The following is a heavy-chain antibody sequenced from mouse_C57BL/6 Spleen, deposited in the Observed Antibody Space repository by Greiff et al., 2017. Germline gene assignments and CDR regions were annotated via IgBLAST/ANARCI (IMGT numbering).Heavy chain of an antibody. Sequence: VQLKESGAELVRPGASVKLSCTASGFNIKDDYMHWVKQRPEQGLEWIGWIDPENGDTEYASKFQGKATITADTSSNTAYLQLSSLTSEDTAVYYCTTRYYYGSSPDYFDYWGQGTTLTVSS. J-gene: IGHJ2*01. CDR3: TTRYYYGSSPDYFDY. D-gene: IGHD1-1*01. CDR1: GFNIKDDY. V-gene: IGHV14-4*01. CDR2: IDPENGDT.